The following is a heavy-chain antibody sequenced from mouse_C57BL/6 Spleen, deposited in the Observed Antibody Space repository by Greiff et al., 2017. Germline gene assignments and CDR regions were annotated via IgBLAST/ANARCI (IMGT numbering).Heavy chain of an antibody. V-gene: IGHV1-52*01. D-gene: IGHD2-2*01. Sequence: VQLQQSGAELVRPGSSVKLSCKASGYTFTSYWMHWVKQRPIQGLEWIGNIDPSDSETHYNQKFKDKATLTVDKSSSTAYMQLSSLTSEDSAVYYCASGGYDGGSNYFDYWGQGTTLTVSS. CDR3: ASGGYDGGSNYFDY. CDR1: GYTFTSYW. J-gene: IGHJ2*01. CDR2: IDPSDSET.